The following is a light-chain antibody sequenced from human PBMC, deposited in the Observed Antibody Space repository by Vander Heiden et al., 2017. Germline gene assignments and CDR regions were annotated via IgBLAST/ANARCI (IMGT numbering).Light chain of an antibody. J-gene: IGKJ1*01. CDR3: QQYGSSPRA. V-gene: IGKV3-20*01. CDR1: RSDSSSY. Sequence: ELVLPHPPGTLSLSPGESATLSCRASRSDSSSYFAWYQQKPGQTPTLLIYGASSRATGIPDRFSGSGSGTAFITTIISREPEDFAVYYCQQYGSSPRAFGQGTKVEIK. CDR2: GAS.